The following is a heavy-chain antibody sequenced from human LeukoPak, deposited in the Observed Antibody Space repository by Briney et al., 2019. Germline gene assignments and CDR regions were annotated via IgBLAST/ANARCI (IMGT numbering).Heavy chain of an antibody. CDR1: GYSFTNYW. CDR3: AKTIASLGSGARYFDP. Sequence: GESLKISCKASGYSFTNYWIAWVRQKPGKGLEWMGIMHPGESEVNYSPSFEGQVTISADTSISTAYLEWYSLKASDSAIYYCAKTIASLGSGARYFDPWGQGTMITVSS. CDR2: MHPGESEV. D-gene: IGHD5/OR15-5a*01. J-gene: IGHJ5*02. V-gene: IGHV5-51*01.